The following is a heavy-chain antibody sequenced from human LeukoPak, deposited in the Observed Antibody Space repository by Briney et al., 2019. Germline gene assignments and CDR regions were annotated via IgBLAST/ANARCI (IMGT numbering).Heavy chain of an antibody. CDR3: AKQTNFWRSFDY. V-gene: IGHV3-23*01. CDR2: FSAGGDLT. J-gene: IGHJ4*02. CDR1: GFTFDTNA. Sequence: GGSLTLSCAASGFTFDTNAMSWVRQAPGKGLEWVSAFSAGGDLTYYADSVKGRFTISRDNSKNTLYLQMNSVRVEDTAVYYCAKQTNFWRSFDYWGQGTLVTVSS. D-gene: IGHD3-3*01.